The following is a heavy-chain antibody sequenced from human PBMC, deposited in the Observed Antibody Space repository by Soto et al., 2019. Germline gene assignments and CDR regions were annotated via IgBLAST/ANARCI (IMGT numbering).Heavy chain of an antibody. Sequence: SETLSLTCAVYGGSFSGYYWSWIRQPPGKGLEWIGEINHSGSTNCNPSLKSRLTISVDTAKNQFSLHLSSVTAADTAVYYCAGGSAAAVDYWGQGTLVTVSS. V-gene: IGHV4-34*01. CDR3: AGGSAAAVDY. CDR2: INHSGST. J-gene: IGHJ4*02. D-gene: IGHD6-13*01. CDR1: GGSFSGYY.